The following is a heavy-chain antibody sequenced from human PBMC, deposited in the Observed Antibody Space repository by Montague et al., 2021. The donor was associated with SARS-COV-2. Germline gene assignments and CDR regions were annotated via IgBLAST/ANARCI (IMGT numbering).Heavy chain of an antibody. D-gene: IGHD1-1*01. CDR3: AREGTVPGPRGIYFDD. CDR1: GDSVSSNSAA. V-gene: IGHV6-1*01. J-gene: IGHJ4*02. Sequence: CAISGDSVSSNSAAWNWIRQSPPGGLEWLGRTYYRSKWYTDYAPSVKTRITITPGTSNNQFSLHLNSVTPGDTAVYYCAREGTVPGPRGIYFDDWGQGTLVTVSS. CDR2: TYYRSKWYT.